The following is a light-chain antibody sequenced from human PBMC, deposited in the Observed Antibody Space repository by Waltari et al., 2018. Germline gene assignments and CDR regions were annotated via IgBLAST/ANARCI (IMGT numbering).Light chain of an antibody. CDR3: QQYYSTGN. CDR2: WAS. V-gene: IGKV4-1*01. J-gene: IGKJ5*01. CDR1: HSVLYSINNKNS. Sequence: DIVMTQSPDSLAVSLGERATINCKSRHSVLYSINNKNSLAWYQQKPGQPPKLLIYWASTRESGVPDRFSGSGSGTDFTLTISSLQAEDVAVYYCQQYYSTGNFGQGTRLEIK.